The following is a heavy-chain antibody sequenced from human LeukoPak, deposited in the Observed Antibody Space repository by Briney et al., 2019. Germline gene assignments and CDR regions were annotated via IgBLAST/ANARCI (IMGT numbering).Heavy chain of an antibody. Sequence: AGGSLRLSCAASGFTFSSYGMHWVRQAPGKGLEWVAVISYDGSNKYYADSVKGRFTISRDNSKNTLYLQMNSLRAEDTAVYYCARGIAVADTGFFDYWGQGTLVTVSS. CDR1: GFTFSSYG. CDR2: ISYDGSNK. J-gene: IGHJ4*02. V-gene: IGHV3-30*03. CDR3: ARGIAVADTGFFDY. D-gene: IGHD6-19*01.